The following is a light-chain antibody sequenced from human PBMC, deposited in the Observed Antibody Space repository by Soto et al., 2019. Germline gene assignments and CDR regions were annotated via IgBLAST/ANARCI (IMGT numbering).Light chain of an antibody. CDR2: KTS. Sequence: DIQMTQSPSTLSASVGDRVTITCRASQSISSWLAWYQQKPGKAPKLLIYKTSTLESGVPSRFSGSGSGTEFTLTIRSLQPDDFATYYCQQYHNYWTFGQGTKVEIK. CDR1: QSISSW. CDR3: QQYHNYWT. V-gene: IGKV1-5*03. J-gene: IGKJ1*01.